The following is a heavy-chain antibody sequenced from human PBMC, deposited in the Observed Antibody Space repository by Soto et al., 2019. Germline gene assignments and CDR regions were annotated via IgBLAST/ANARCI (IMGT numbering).Heavy chain of an antibody. J-gene: IGHJ6*02. Sequence: ASVKVSCKASGGTFSSYAISWVRQAPGQGLEWMGGIIPIFGTANYAQKFQGRVTITADESTSTAYMELSSLRSEDTAVYYCARYIVVVPAAMGTYGMDVWGQGXTVTVYS. V-gene: IGHV1-69*13. CDR1: GGTFSSYA. CDR3: ARYIVVVPAAMGTYGMDV. CDR2: IIPIFGTA. D-gene: IGHD2-2*01.